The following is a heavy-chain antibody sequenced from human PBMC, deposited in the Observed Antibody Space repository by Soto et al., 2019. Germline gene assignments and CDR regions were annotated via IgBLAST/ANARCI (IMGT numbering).Heavy chain of an antibody. CDR3: ARERSLLYYDFWSGYYLDY. CDR1: GFTFSSYA. J-gene: IGHJ4*02. Sequence: LRLSCAAPGFTFSSYAMHWVRQAPGKGLEWVAVISYDGSNKYYADSVKGRFTISRDNSKNTLYLQMNSLRAEDTAVYYCARERSLLYYDFWSGYYLDYWGQGTLVTVSS. D-gene: IGHD3-3*01. V-gene: IGHV3-30-3*01. CDR2: ISYDGSNK.